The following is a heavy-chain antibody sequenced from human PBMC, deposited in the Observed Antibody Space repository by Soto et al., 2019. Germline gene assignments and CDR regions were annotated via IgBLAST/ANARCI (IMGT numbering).Heavy chain of an antibody. CDR2: IIPIFGIT. CDR3: ARDPRSITGTTSSEDFQF. Sequence: QAHLMQSGAEVKKPGSSVKVSCKASGGTFSGYAISWVRQRPGRGLEWMGGIIPIFGITTYAEKFQGRITLAADDSTGTAFMDLRSLISEDTAVYYWARDPRSITGTTSSEDFQFWGPGTLVSVSS. D-gene: IGHD1-20*01. J-gene: IGHJ1*01. V-gene: IGHV1-69*01. CDR1: GGTFSGYA.